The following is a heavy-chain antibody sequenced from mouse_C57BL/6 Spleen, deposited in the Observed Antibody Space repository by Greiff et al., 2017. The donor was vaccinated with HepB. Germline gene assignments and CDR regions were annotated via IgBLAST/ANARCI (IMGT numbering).Heavy chain of an antibody. CDR1: GYAFSSYW. J-gene: IGHJ2*01. CDR3: ARDGYSPYYFDY. D-gene: IGHD2-3*01. Sequence: VQLQQSGAELVKPGASVKISCKASGYAFSSYWMNWVKQRPGKGLEWIGQIYPGDGDTNYNGKFKGKATLTAGKSSSTAYMQLSSLTSEDSAVYFCARDGYSPYYFDYWGQGTTLTVSS. V-gene: IGHV1-80*01. CDR2: IYPGDGDT.